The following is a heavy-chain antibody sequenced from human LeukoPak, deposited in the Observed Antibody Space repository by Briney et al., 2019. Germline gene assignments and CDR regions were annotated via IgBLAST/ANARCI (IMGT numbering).Heavy chain of an antibody. D-gene: IGHD3-3*01. V-gene: IGHV1-69*06. CDR2: IIPIFGTA. J-gene: IGHJ5*02. Sequence: SVKVSCKASGGTFSSYAISWVRQAPGQGLEWMGGIIPIFGTANYAQKFQGRVTITADKSTSTAYMELSSLRSEDTAVYYCARSSDYDFWSGHGVRNWFDPWGQGTLVTVSS. CDR1: GGTFSSYA. CDR3: ARSSDYDFWSGHGVRNWFDP.